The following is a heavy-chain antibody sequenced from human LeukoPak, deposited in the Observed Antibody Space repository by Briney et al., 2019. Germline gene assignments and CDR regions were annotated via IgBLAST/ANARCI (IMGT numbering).Heavy chain of an antibody. CDR3: AILPLSNPSEWGMDY. CDR1: GFTFSSYW. V-gene: IGHV3-7*01. CDR2: IKQDGSEK. J-gene: IGHJ4*02. D-gene: IGHD2-8*02. Sequence: GGSLRLSCAASGFTFSSYWMNCVRQAPGKGLEWVANIKQDGSEKYYVDSVKGRFTISRDNAKNSLYLQMNSLRAEDTAVYYCAILPLSNPSEWGMDYWGQGTLVTVSS.